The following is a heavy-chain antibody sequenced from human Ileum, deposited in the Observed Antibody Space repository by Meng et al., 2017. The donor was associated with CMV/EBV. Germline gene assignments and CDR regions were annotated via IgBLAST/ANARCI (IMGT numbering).Heavy chain of an antibody. Sequence: QVQLHEAGPGLVKPSQTLSLSCTVSGASISSGDYCWSWIRQPPGKGLEWIGYIFFSGNTYYNPSLNNRVIISIDTPRNQFSLKVDSVTAADTAVYYCARFRIAALGNLFDPWGHGTLVTVSS. CDR1: GASISSGDYC. CDR2: IFFSGNT. CDR3: ARFRIAALGNLFDP. D-gene: IGHD6-13*01. V-gene: IGHV4-30-4*08. J-gene: IGHJ5*02.